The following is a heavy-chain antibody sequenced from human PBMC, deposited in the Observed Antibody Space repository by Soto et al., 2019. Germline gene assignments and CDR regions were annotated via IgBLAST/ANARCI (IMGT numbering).Heavy chain of an antibody. J-gene: IGHJ5*02. CDR2: ISGSGGST. D-gene: IGHD1-1*01. V-gene: IGHV3-23*01. CDR3: AKWVRPGNWFDP. CDR1: GFTFSSYA. Sequence: GSLRLSCAASGFTFSSYAMSWVRQAPGKGLEWVSAISGSGGSTYYADSVKGRFTISRDNSKNTLYLQMNSLRAEDTAVYYCAKWVRPGNWFDPWGQGTLVTVSS.